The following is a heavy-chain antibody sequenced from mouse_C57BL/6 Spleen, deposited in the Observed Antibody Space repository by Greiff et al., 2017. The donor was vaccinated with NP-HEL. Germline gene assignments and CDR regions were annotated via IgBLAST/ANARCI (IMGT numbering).Heavy chain of an antibody. J-gene: IGHJ4*01. CDR1: GYTFTDYY. CDR2: IYPGSGNT. V-gene: IGHV1-76*01. D-gene: IGHD1-1*01. CDR3: ARSNYYGSSSFMDY. Sequence: VQLQQSGAELVRPGASVKLSCKASGYTFTDYYINWVKQRPGQGLEWIARIYPGSGNTYYNEKFKGKATLTAEKSSSTAYMQLSSLTSEDSAVYFCARSNYYGSSSFMDYWGQGTSVTVSS.